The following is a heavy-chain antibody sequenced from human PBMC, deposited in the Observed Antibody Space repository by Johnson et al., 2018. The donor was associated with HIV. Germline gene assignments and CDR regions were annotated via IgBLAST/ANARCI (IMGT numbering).Heavy chain of an antibody. Sequence: QVQPVESGGGVVQPGRSLRLSCAASGFTFSTYGMHWVRQAPGKGLEWVAAMWYDGSNKYYADSVKGRFTISRDNSKNTLYLHMNSLRVEDTAVYYCAKANYYVYAFDIWGQGTMVTVSS. CDR2: MWYDGSNK. D-gene: IGHD3-22*01. CDR3: AKANYYVYAFDI. J-gene: IGHJ3*02. V-gene: IGHV3-33*06. CDR1: GFTFSTYG.